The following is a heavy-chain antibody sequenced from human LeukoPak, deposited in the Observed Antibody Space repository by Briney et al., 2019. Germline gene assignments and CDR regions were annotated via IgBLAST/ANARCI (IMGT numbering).Heavy chain of an antibody. J-gene: IGHJ3*02. CDR2: VYRSGIT. CDR1: GASFSSDGYS. Sequence: PSETLSLTCAVSGASFSSDGYSWNWIRQPPGKGLEWIVNVYRSGITHYNPALRNRVTISIDESKNQFSLDLSSVTAADTAMYYCARDSYNRGSDDAFDIWGQGTMVSVSS. D-gene: IGHD3-10*01. CDR3: ARDSYNRGSDDAFDI. V-gene: IGHV4-30-2*01.